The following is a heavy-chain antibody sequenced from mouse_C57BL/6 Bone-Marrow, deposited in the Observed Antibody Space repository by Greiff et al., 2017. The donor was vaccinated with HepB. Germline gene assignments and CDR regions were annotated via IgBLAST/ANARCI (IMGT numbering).Heavy chain of an antibody. D-gene: IGHD1-1*01. CDR2: ISNGGGST. CDR1: GFTFSDYY. Sequence: EVQVVESGGGLVQPGGSLKLSCAASGFTFSDYYMYWVRQTPEKRLEWVAYISNGGGSTYYPDTVKGRFTISRDNAKNTLYLQMSRLKSEDTAMYYCARPDYYGSSYSYFDVWGTGTTVTVSS. CDR3: ARPDYYGSSYSYFDV. J-gene: IGHJ1*03. V-gene: IGHV5-12*01.